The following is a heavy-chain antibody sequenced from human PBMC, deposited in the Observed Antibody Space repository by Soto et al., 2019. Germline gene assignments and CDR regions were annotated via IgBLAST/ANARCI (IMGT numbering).Heavy chain of an antibody. CDR1: GFTVSSNH. CDR3: ADPGERHRY. J-gene: IGHJ4*02. V-gene: IGHV3-66*01. CDR2: IYSGGST. Sequence: EVQLVESGGGLVQPGGSLRLSCAASGFTVSSNHMSWVRQAPGKGLEWVSLIYSGGSTYYAVSVKGRFTFSRDNSKNTLYLQMNRLSAEDRDVYSCADPGERHRYWGQGTRVTVSS. D-gene: IGHD3-16*01.